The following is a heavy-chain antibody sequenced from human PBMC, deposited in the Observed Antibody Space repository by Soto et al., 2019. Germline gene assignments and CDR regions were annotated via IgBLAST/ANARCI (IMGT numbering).Heavy chain of an antibody. J-gene: IGHJ4*02. CDR3: ARAKFESTGWHQYDI. CDR2: VSHSGNT. V-gene: IGHV4-34*01. D-gene: IGHD7-27*01. Sequence: SETLSLTCTVSGASFTGHFWSWVRQPPGKGLEWIGEVSHSGNTKYYPSLRRRVTLSVDSSKNQISLALPSVTAADTAVYYCARAKFESTGWHQYDIWGQGTLVTVSS. CDR1: GASFTGHF.